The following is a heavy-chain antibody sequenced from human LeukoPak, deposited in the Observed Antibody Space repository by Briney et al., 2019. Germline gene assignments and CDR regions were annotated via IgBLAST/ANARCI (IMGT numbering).Heavy chain of an antibody. CDR1: GFTLSDYN. D-gene: IGHD1-26*01. J-gene: IGHJ4*02. V-gene: IGHV3-21*01. Sequence: PGGSLRLSCAGAGFTLSDYNMIWVRQAPGKGLEWVSSISSTSSYIYYADSMKGRFTVSRDNSKNTLYLQMNSLRAEDTAVYYCARAPALEGASKAYFEYWGQGTLVTVSS. CDR3: ARAPALEGASKAYFEY. CDR2: ISSTSSYI.